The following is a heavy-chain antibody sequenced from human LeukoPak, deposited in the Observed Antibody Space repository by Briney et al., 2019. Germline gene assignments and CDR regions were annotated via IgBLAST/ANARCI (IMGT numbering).Heavy chain of an antibody. CDR2: IYSGGST. Sequence: GGSLRLSCAASGFTFDDYAMHWVRQAPGKGLECVSVIYSGGSTYYADSVKGRFTISRDNSKNTLYLQMNSLRAEDTAIYYCARDPHYFDSSTHYYYMDVWGKGTTVTISS. V-gene: IGHV3-66*01. CDR3: ARDPHYFDSSTHYYYMDV. CDR1: GFTFDDYA. D-gene: IGHD3-22*01. J-gene: IGHJ6*03.